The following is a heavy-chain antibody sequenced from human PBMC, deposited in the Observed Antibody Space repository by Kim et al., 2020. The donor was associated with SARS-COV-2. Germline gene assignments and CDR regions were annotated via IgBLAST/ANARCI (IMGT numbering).Heavy chain of an antibody. V-gene: IGHV3-11*04. J-gene: IGHJ6*02. D-gene: IGHD2-8*02. CDR3: ARDLLGYYYGMDV. Sequence: HADYERGRFTITRDNAKSSLYLQLNSLRAEDTAVYYCARDLLGYYYGMDVWGQGTTVTVS.